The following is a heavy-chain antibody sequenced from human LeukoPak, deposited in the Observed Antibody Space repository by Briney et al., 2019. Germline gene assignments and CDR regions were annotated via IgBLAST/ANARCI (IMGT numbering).Heavy chain of an antibody. D-gene: IGHD3-3*01. J-gene: IGHJ4*02. Sequence: TGGSRTLSCAASGFSLSNYAMHWVRQTPGKGLEWVAVIWYDGSNEYYSEFVKGRFAISRDNSRNTLYLQMNNVRAEDTAVYFCARDPGLRLDSWGQGTLVTVS. CDR3: ARDPGLRLDS. CDR1: GFSLSNYA. V-gene: IGHV3-33*01. CDR2: IWYDGSNE.